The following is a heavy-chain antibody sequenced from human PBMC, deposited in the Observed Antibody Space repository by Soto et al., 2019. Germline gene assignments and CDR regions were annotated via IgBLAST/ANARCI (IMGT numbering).Heavy chain of an antibody. V-gene: IGHV2-5*02. J-gene: IGHJ5*02. CDR2: IYWDDDK. D-gene: IGHD3-3*01. CDR1: GISLSTRGVG. Sequence: QITLKESGPTLVKPTQTLTLTCTFSGISLSTRGVGVAWIRQPPGKALEWLALIYWDDDKRYSPSLKSRLTITKDTSKNQVVITMTNIDPVDTATYYCALPFDRCGYYGSWGQGTLVTVSS. CDR3: ALPFDRCGYYGS.